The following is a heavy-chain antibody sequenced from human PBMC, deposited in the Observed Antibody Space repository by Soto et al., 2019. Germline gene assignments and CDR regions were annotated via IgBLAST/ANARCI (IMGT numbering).Heavy chain of an antibody. CDR3: ARASEQWLETNTNHFDY. J-gene: IGHJ4*02. D-gene: IGHD6-19*01. CDR2: IYYSGST. CDR1: GGSISSGYYY. Sequence: SETLSLTCTVSGGSISSGYYYWSWIRQPPGKGLEWIGYIYYSGSTYYNPSLKSRVTISVDTSKNQFSLKLSSVTAADTAVYYCARASEQWLETNTNHFDYWGQGTLVTVSS. V-gene: IGHV4-30-4*01.